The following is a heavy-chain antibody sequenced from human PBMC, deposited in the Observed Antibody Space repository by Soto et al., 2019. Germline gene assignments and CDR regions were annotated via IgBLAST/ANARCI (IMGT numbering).Heavy chain of an antibody. J-gene: IGHJ6*02. V-gene: IGHV6-1*01. CDR3: ARARGAGITIFGVVTQHYYGMDV. D-gene: IGHD3-3*01. Sequence: PSQTLSLTCAISGDSVSSNSAAWNWIRQSPSRGLEWLGRTYYRSKWYNDYAVSVKSRITINPDTSKNQFSLQLNSVTPEDTAVYYCARARGAGITIFGVVTQHYYGMDVWGQGTTVTVSS. CDR1: GDSVSSNSAA. CDR2: TYYRSKWYN.